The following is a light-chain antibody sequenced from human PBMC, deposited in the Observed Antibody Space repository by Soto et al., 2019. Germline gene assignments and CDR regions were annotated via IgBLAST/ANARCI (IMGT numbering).Light chain of an antibody. V-gene: IGKV3-11*01. CDR2: DAS. Sequence: EIVLTQSPATLSLSPGDRATLSCRASQSVSTYLAWYQQKPGQAPRLLIYDASNRATGIPARCSGSGSWTDFTLASSSVEPEDFEVYYCQQRSNSNTVGQVTRLEIK. CDR1: QSVSTY. CDR3: QQRSNSNT. J-gene: IGKJ5*01.